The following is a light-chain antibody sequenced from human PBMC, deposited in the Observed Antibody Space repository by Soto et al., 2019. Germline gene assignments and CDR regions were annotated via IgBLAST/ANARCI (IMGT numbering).Light chain of an antibody. CDR1: QSVSNY. CDR3: QQRSTWPPWT. V-gene: IGKV3-11*01. CDR2: TAS. J-gene: IGKJ1*01. Sequence: EIVLTQSPATLSLSPGERATLSCRASQSVSNYLALYQHKPGQAPRLLIYTASSRATGIPARFSGSGSGTDFTLTISSLEPEDFAVYYCQQRSTWPPWTFGQGTTVAVK.